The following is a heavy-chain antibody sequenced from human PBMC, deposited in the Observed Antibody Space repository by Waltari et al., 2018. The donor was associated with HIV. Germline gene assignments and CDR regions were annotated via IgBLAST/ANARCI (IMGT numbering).Heavy chain of an antibody. Sequence: QLQLQQWGAGLLKPSETLSLTCAVHGGSFSGSYLSWIRQRPGKGLEWIGEINHSGSTNYNPSLKSRVTISVDTSKNQFSLKLSSVTAADTAVYYCARRSCSSTSCYARARGGMDVWGQGTTVTVSS. J-gene: IGHJ6*02. CDR3: ARRSCSSTSCYARARGGMDV. V-gene: IGHV4-34*01. CDR2: INHSGST. CDR1: GGSFSGSY. D-gene: IGHD2-2*01.